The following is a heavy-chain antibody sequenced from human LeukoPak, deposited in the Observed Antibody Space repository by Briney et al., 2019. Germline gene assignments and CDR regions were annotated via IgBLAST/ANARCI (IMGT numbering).Heavy chain of an antibody. Sequence: GGTLRLPCAASGFPFRRYNVIGAREAPGRAREGVYYISSSSSTIYYADSVKGRFTISRDNAKNSLYLQMNSLRAEDTAVYYCARDPTYFRVDAFDIWGQGTMVTVSS. CDR1: GFPFRRYN. V-gene: IGHV3-48*01. D-gene: IGHD2/OR15-2a*01. J-gene: IGHJ3*02. CDR2: ISSSSSTI. CDR3: ARDPTYFRVDAFDI.